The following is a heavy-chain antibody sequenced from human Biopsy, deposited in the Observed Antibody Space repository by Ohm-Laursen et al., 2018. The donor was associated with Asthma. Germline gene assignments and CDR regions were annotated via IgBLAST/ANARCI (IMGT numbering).Heavy chain of an antibody. CDR1: GFMFDEYS. CDR2: IGWNSATI. CDR3: AKVRSGWFITESFDY. J-gene: IGHJ4*02. Sequence: SLRLSCPASGFMFDEYSMHWVRQAPGRGLEWVAGIGWNSATIGYADTVEVRITISRDNAKNSVFLHRDSLRPKVADFYYCAKVRSGWFITESFDYWGQGVLVTVSS. D-gene: IGHD6-19*01. V-gene: IGHV3-9*01.